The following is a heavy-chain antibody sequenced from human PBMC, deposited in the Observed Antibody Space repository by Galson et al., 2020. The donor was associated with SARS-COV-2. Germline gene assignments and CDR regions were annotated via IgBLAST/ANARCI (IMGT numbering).Heavy chain of an antibody. J-gene: IGHJ4*02. CDR3: ARLVGGDHGPAAPDFDY. Sequence: SETLSLTCTVSGGSLSSGHYYWGWIRQPPEKGLEWIGNVYYSGTTYYNPSLKSRVTISVDTSKTQFFLKLSSVTAADTAVYYCARLVGGDHGPAAPDFDYWGQGTLVTVSS. CDR2: VYYSGTT. CDR1: GGSLSSGHYY. V-gene: IGHV4-39*07. D-gene: IGHD2-2*01.